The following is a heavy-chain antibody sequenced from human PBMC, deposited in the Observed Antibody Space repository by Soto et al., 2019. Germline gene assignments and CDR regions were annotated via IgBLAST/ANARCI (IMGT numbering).Heavy chain of an antibody. CDR3: AREAVAGTKAAY. CDR1: GGTFSSYA. CDR2: IIPIFGTA. Sequence: SVKVSCKASGGTFSSYAISWVRQAPGQGLEWMGGIIPIFGTANYAQKFQGRVTITADESTSTAYMELSSLRSEDTAVYYCAREAVAGTKAAYWGQGTLVTAPQ. V-gene: IGHV1-69*13. J-gene: IGHJ4*02. D-gene: IGHD6-19*01.